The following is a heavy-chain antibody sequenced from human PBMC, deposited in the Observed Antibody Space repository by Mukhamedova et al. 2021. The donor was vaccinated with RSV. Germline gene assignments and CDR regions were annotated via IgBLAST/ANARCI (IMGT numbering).Heavy chain of an antibody. D-gene: IGHD3-3*01. J-gene: IGHJ4*02. Sequence: DSVKGRFTISRDNSKNTLYLQMNSLRAEDTAVYYCAKGPTYYDFWSGYYDYWGQGTLVTVSS. V-gene: IGHV3-23*03. CDR3: AKGPTYYDFWSGYYDY.